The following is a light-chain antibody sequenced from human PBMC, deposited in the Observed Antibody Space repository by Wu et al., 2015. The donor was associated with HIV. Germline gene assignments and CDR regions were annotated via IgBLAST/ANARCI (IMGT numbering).Light chain of an antibody. J-gene: IGKJ1*01. Sequence: EIVLTQSPATLSLSPGERATLSCRASQSXSSYLAWYQQKPGQAPRLLIYDASNRATGIPARFSGSGSGTDFTLTISSLEPEDFAVYYCQQRSNWPPWTFGQGTKVEIK. V-gene: IGKV3-11*01. CDR2: DAS. CDR3: QQRSNWPPWT. CDR1: QSXSSY.